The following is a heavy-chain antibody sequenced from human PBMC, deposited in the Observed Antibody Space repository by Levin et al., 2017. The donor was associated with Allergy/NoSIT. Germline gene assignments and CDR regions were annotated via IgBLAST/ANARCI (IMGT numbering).Heavy chain of an antibody. CDR2: TRNKANSYTT. J-gene: IGHJ4*02. CDR1: GFTFSDHY. CDR3: ARVGDYGSGTKSFYFDH. Sequence: RGESLKISCAASGFTFSDHYMDWVRQAPGKGLEWVGRTRNKANSYTTEYAASVKGRFTISRDDSENSLYLQMNSLKTEDTAVYYCARVGDYGSGTKSFYFDHWGQGTLVTVSS. V-gene: IGHV3-72*01. D-gene: IGHD3-10*01.